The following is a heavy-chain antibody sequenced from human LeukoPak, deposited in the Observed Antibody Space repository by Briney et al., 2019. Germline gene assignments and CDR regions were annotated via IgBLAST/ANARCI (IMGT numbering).Heavy chain of an antibody. D-gene: IGHD2-15*01. CDR1: GFTFNNYG. Sequence: GGSLRLSCAASGFTFNNYGMNWVRQTPGKGLEWVSRISWNGGSTRYADSVKGRFTISSDNAKNSLYLQMNSLRPEDTAVYYCARVYLKSGGAFDIWGQGTVVTVSS. J-gene: IGHJ3*02. CDR2: ISWNGGST. CDR3: ARVYLKSGGAFDI. V-gene: IGHV3-20*04.